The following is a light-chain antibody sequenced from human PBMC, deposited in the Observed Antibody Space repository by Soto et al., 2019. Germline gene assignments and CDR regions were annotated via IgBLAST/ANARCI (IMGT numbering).Light chain of an antibody. CDR2: AAS. J-gene: IGKJ1*01. CDR1: QGISDF. V-gene: IGKV1-39*01. CDR3: QQSHSTPWT. Sequence: DIQMTQSPSTLSASVGDRVTITSRASQGISDFLNWYQQKPGKAPNLLIHAASSLQSGVPSRFSGSGSGTAFTLTISSLQPEDFATYYCQQSHSTPWTFGQGTKVEIK.